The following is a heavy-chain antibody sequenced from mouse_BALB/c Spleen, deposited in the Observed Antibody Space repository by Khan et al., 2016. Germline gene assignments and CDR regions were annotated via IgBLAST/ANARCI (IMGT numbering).Heavy chain of an antibody. J-gene: IGHJ2*01. D-gene: IGHD2-14*01. CDR2: IDPANGNT. CDR3: ASRYDGYDGY. V-gene: IGHV14-3*02. CDR1: GFNIKDTY. Sequence: VQLQQSGAELVKPGASVKLSCTASGFNIKDTYMHWVKQRPEQGLEWIGRIDPANGNTKYDPKFQGKATITADTYSNTAYLQLSSLTSEDTAVYYCASRYDGYDGYWGQGTTLTVSS.